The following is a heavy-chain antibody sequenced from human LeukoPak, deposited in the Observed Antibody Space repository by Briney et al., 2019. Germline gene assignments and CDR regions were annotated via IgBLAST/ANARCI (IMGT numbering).Heavy chain of an antibody. D-gene: IGHD5/OR15-5a*01. CDR1: GGSISSSSYY. Sequence: PSGTLSLTCTVSGGSISSSSYYWGWIRQPPGKGLEWIGSIYYSGSTYYNPSLKSRVTISVDTSKNQFSLKLSSVTAADTAVYYCARYPLRKKYFDYWGQGTLVT. CDR2: IYYSGST. J-gene: IGHJ4*02. CDR3: ARYPLRKKYFDY. V-gene: IGHV4-39*01.